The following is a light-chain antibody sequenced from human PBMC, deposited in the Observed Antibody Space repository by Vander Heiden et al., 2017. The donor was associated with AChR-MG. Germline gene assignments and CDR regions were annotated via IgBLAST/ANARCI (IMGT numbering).Light chain of an antibody. CDR3: QQYGSSPPGT. CDR2: GAS. CDR1: QSVSSSY. Sequence: EIVLTQSPGTLSLSPGERATLSCRASQSVSSSYLAWYQQKPGQDPRLLIYGASSRATGIPDSFSGSGSGTDFTLTISRLEPEDFAVYYCQQYGSSPPGTFGQGTKLEIK. V-gene: IGKV3-20*01. J-gene: IGKJ2*01.